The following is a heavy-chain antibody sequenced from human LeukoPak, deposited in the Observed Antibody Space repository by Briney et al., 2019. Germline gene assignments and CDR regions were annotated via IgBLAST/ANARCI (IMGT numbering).Heavy chain of an antibody. CDR1: GFTFSDYY. Sequence: GGSLRLSCAASGFTFSDYYMTWIRQAPGKGLEYVSHISRSGSSLYYGDSVTGRFSISRDNAKNSLYLQMNSLRAEDTAVYYCAKVASKLGYCSGGSCYSVDYWGQGTLVTVSS. V-gene: IGHV3-11*01. D-gene: IGHD2-15*01. J-gene: IGHJ4*02. CDR2: ISRSGSSL. CDR3: AKVASKLGYCSGGSCYSVDY.